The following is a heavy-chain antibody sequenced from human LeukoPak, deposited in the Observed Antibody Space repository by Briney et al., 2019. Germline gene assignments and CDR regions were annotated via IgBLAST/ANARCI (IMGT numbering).Heavy chain of an antibody. CDR1: GGSISSSNW. D-gene: IGHD3-3*01. V-gene: IGHV4-4*02. CDR2: IYHSGST. CDR3: ASNSYYDFWSGYYARTRPRWFDP. Sequence: MASETLSLTCAVSGGSISSSNWWSWVRQPPGKGLEWIGEIYHSGSTNYNPSLKSRVTISVDKSKNQFSLKLSSVTAADTAVYYCASNSYYDFWSGYYARTRPRWFDPWGQGTLVTVSS. J-gene: IGHJ5*02.